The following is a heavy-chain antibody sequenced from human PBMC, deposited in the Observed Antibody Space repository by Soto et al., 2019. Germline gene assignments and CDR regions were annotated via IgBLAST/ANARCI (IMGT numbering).Heavy chain of an antibody. J-gene: IGHJ4*02. CDR1: GGTFSSYA. CDR2: IIPIFGTA. Sequence: QVQLVQSGAEVKKPGSSVKVSCKASGGTFSSYAISWVRQAPGQGLEWMGGIIPIFGTANYAQKFQGRVTITADESTSTAYMELSSLRSEDTAVYYCARGRGYYYDSSGYQPPPDYWGQGTLVTVSS. CDR3: ARGRGYYYDSSGYQPPPDY. D-gene: IGHD3-22*01. V-gene: IGHV1-69*01.